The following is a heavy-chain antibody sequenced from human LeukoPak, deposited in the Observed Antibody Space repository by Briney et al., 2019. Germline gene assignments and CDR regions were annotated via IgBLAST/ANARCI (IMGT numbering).Heavy chain of an antibody. CDR2: ICYSGTT. D-gene: IGHD1-26*01. V-gene: IGHV4-59*08. Sequence: SETLSLTCIVSGGSISNNCWSWIRQPPGKGLEWIGFICYSGTTHYSPSLKSRVTMSVATSNNQFSLRLSSVTAADTAIYYCARHSGASPHFLDYWGQGALVTVSS. CDR3: ARHSGASPHFLDY. CDR1: GGSISNNC. J-gene: IGHJ4*02.